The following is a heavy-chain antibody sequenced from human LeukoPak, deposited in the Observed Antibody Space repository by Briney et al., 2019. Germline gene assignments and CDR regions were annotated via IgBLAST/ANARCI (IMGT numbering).Heavy chain of an antibody. CDR3: AKDGMVYSSGWNYFDY. CDR2: ISYDGSNK. D-gene: IGHD6-19*01. V-gene: IGHV3-30*18. Sequence: QTGGSLRLSCAASGFTFSTYGMHWVRQAPGKGLEWVAVISYDGSNKYYADSVKGRFTISRDKSMNRLYLQMNSLRAEDTAVYYCAKDGMVYSSGWNYFDYWGQGTLVTVSS. CDR1: GFTFSTYG. J-gene: IGHJ4*02.